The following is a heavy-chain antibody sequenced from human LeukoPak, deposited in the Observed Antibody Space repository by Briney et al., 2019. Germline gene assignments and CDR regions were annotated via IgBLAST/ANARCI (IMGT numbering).Heavy chain of an antibody. CDR2: ISSSSSDI. Sequence: GESLRLSCTGSGFTLSSYAMNWVRRAPGQRLEWVSSISSSSSDIYYTDSVKGRFTISRDNAKNSLYLQMNSLRAEDTAVYYCVTDYGGSSGAFDIWGHGTMVTVSS. V-gene: IGHV3-21*01. J-gene: IGHJ3*02. CDR3: VTDYGGSSGAFDI. CDR1: GFTLSSYA. D-gene: IGHD4-23*01.